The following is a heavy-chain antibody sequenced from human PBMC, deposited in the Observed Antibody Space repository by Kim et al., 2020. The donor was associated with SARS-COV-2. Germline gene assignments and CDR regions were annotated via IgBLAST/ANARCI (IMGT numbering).Heavy chain of an antibody. Sequence: GGSLRLSCAASGFTFSNAWMSWVRQAPGKGLEWVGRIKTKTDGETTDYAAPVKGRFTISRDDSKNTLYLQMNSLKTEDTAVYYCPTYQYWGQGTLVTVSS. V-gene: IGHV3-15*01. J-gene: IGHJ4*02. CDR3: PTYQY. CDR1: GFTFSNAW. CDR2: IKTKTDGETT.